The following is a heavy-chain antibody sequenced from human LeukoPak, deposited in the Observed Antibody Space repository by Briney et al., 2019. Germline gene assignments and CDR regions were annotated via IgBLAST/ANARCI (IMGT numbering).Heavy chain of an antibody. J-gene: IGHJ3*02. D-gene: IGHD3-10*01. CDR2: INARNRNT. V-gene: IGHV1-3*01. CDR3: ARSKNPVIGSGPYNPLDPFDT. CDR1: GYIYISYA. Sequence: GASLKVSCKASGYIYISYAMHSVRQPPRQTHEWMERINARNRNTKNPQKFQGRVTRTRDTSASTAYMEQSSLSSEATAVYSCARSKNPVIGSGPYNPLDPFDTWGQGTMVTVSS.